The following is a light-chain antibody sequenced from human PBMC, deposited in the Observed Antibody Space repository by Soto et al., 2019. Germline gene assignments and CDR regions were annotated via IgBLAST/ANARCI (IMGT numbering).Light chain of an antibody. Sequence: PVERVTLSCRASQSVSSSYLTWYQQKPGQAPRLLIYGASTRATGIPARFSGTGSGTDFTLTINNLEPEDFAVYYCQVRTNWSIAFGRGTRLEI. V-gene: IGKV3D-20*02. J-gene: IGKJ5*01. CDR3: QVRTNWSIA. CDR2: GAS. CDR1: QSVSSSY.